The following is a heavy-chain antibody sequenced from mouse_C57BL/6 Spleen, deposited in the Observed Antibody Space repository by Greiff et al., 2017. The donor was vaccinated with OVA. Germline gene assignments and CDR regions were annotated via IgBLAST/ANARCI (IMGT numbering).Heavy chain of an antibody. CDR3: AREDYYDYDNFDY. V-gene: IGHV1-53*01. CDR2: INPSNGGT. D-gene: IGHD2-4*01. J-gene: IGHJ2*01. Sequence: VQLQQPGTELVKPGASVKLSCKASGYTFTSYWMHWVKQRPGQGLEWIGNINPSNGGTNYNEKFKSKATLTVDKSSSTAYMQLSSLTSEDSAVYYCAREDYYDYDNFDYWGQGTTLTVSS. CDR1: GYTFTSYW.